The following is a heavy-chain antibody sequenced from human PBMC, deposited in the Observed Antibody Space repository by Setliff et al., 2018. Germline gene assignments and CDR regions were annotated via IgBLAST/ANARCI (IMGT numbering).Heavy chain of an antibody. V-gene: IGHV3-72*01. CDR2: SKNKDNGYST. J-gene: IGHJ3*02. CDR3: TFARDGYDVFDI. CDR1: GIAFSDHF. D-gene: IGHD5-18*01. Sequence: GGSLRLSCAVSGIAFSDHFMDWVRQAPGKGLEWVGRSKNKDNGYSTEYAASVKGRFTISRDESTKSQYLQMNSLKTEDTAVYYCTFARDGYDVFDIWGQGTMVTVSS.